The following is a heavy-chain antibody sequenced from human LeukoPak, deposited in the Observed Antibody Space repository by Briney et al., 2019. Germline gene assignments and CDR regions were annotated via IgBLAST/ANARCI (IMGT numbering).Heavy chain of an antibody. V-gene: IGHV4-4*07. CDR1: GGSIRTYY. Sequence: SETLSLTCSVAGGSIRTYYWSWIRQPAGKGLEWIGRIYTSGNTNYNPSLKSRLTMSIDTAANHFSLRLTSVTAADTAVYFCARGSSSSGWEGLDYWGQGALVTVSS. J-gene: IGHJ4*02. CDR3: ARGSSSSGWEGLDY. CDR2: IYTSGNT. D-gene: IGHD6-19*01.